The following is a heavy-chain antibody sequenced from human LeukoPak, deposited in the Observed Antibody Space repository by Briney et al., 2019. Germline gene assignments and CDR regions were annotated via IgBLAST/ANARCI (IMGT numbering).Heavy chain of an antibody. CDR2: INHSGST. Sequence: SETLSLTCTVSGGSISSYYLSWIRQPPGKGLEWIGEINHSGSTNYNPSLKRRVTISVYTSKNQFSLKLSSVTAADTAVYYCARHWSYGWGLGRLKNWFDPWGQGTLVTVSS. J-gene: IGHJ5*02. CDR3: ARHWSYGWGLGRLKNWFDP. D-gene: IGHD3-16*01. CDR1: GGSISSYY. V-gene: IGHV4-34*01.